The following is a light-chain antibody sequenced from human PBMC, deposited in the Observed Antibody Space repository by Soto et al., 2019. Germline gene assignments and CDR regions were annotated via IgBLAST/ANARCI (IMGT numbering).Light chain of an antibody. Sequence: DVQMTQSPSSLSASVGDRFAITLLASQSISRYLNWYQQKPGKAPKLLIYDASNLETGVPSRFSGSGSGTDFIFTISRLQPEDIATYYCQQYDNLPITFGQGTRLEIK. CDR1: QSISRY. CDR3: QQYDNLPIT. V-gene: IGKV1-33*01. J-gene: IGKJ5*01. CDR2: DAS.